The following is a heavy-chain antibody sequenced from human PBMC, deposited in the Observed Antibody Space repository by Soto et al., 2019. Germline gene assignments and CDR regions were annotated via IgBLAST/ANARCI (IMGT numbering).Heavy chain of an antibody. CDR1: GGSISSEDYY. CDR2: IYYSGST. Sequence: QVQLQESGPGLVKPSQTLSLTCTVSGGSISSEDYYWSWIRQPPGKGLEGIGYIYYSGSTYYNPSLKSRVTISLDTSKNQFSLKLSSVTAADTAVYYCATQTVTTSQVNYWGQGTLVTVSS. V-gene: IGHV4-30-4*01. CDR3: ATQTVTTSQVNY. J-gene: IGHJ4*02. D-gene: IGHD4-17*01.